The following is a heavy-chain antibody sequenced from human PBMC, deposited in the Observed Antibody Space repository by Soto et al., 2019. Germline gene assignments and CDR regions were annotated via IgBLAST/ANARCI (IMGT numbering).Heavy chain of an antibody. J-gene: IGHJ4*02. CDR1: GFSFSGGW. Sequence: EVQLVESGGGLVKPGGSLTLSCAASGFSFSGGWMSWVHQAAGKGLEWVGRIKSKNDGGTTDYAAPVKGRFTISRDDSKNTLLLQMDSLKIEDTAVYYCTTDEWEWGQGTLVTVS. CDR3: TTDEWE. CDR2: IKSKNDGGTT. D-gene: IGHD1-26*01. V-gene: IGHV3-15*05.